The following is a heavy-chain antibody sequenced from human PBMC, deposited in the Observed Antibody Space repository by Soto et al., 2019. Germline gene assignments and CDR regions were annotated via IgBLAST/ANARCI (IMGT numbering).Heavy chain of an antibody. Sequence: QVQLVESGGGVVQPGRSLRLSCAASGFTFSSYGMHWVRQAPGKGLEWVAVISYDGSNKYYADSVKGRFTISRDNSKNTLYLQMNSLRAEDTAVYYCAKATAMVVVAATPSPGFDYWGQGTLVTVSS. D-gene: IGHD2-15*01. CDR3: AKATAMVVVAATPSPGFDY. CDR1: GFTFSSYG. J-gene: IGHJ4*02. V-gene: IGHV3-30*18. CDR2: ISYDGSNK.